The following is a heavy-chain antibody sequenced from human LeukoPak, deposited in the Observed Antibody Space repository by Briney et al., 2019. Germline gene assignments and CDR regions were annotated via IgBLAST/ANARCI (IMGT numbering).Heavy chain of an antibody. J-gene: IGHJ3*02. D-gene: IGHD3-9*01. Sequence: PSETLSLTCAVYGGSFSGYYWSWIRQPPGKGLEWIGEINHSGSTHYNPSLKSRVTISVDTSKNQFSLRLSSVTAADTAVYYCASIRYFDWLAFDIWGQGTMVTASS. V-gene: IGHV4-34*01. CDR3: ASIRYFDWLAFDI. CDR2: INHSGST. CDR1: GGSFSGYY.